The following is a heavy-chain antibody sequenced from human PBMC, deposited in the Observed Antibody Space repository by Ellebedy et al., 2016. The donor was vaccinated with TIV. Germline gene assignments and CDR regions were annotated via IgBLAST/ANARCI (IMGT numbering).Heavy chain of an antibody. CDR2: MNSNSGNA. CDR1: GYTFSSFD. Sequence: ASVKVSXXASGYTFSSFDIHWIRQATGQGLEWMGKMNSNSGNADYAEKFQGRVTMSRDTSTSTAFMELSSLRSEDTAVYYCARGVAAGVDYWGQGTLVTVSS. V-gene: IGHV1-8*01. CDR3: ARGVAAGVDY. J-gene: IGHJ4*02. D-gene: IGHD5-12*01.